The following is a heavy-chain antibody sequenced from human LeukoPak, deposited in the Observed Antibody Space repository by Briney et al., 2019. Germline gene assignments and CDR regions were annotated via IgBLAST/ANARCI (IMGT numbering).Heavy chain of an antibody. CDR1: GYTFTNYY. J-gene: IGHJ4*02. Sequence: GASVKVSCKASGYTFTNYYMHWVRQAPGQGLEWMGIINPSGGSTYYAQKFQGRVTMTRDTSTTTAHMELSSLISEDTAVYYCARVHCSGGSCYGEVFDYWGQGTLVTVSS. V-gene: IGHV1-46*01. D-gene: IGHD2-15*01. CDR3: ARVHCSGGSCYGEVFDY. CDR2: INPSGGST.